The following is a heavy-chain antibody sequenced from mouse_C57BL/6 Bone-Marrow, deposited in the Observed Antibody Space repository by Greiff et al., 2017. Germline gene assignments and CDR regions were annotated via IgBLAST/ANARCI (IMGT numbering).Heavy chain of an antibody. J-gene: IGHJ4*01. Sequence: QVQLKESGAELARPGASVKMSCKASGYTFTSYTMHWVKQRPGQGLEWIGYINPSSGYTKYNQKFKDKATLTADKSSSTAYMQLSSPTSEDSAVYYCASWDALYYAMDYWGQGTSVTVSS. CDR1: GYTFTSYT. CDR2: INPSSGYT. V-gene: IGHV1-4*01. CDR3: ASWDALYYAMDY. D-gene: IGHD4-1*01.